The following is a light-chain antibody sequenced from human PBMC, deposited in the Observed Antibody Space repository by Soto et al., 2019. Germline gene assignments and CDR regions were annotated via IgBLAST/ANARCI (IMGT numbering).Light chain of an antibody. CDR1: QSISTY. Sequence: DIQMTQSPSSLSASVGDRITSTCRASQSISTYLNWYQQIPGKAPKLLIYVGSRLQSGVPSRFSGSASGTDFTLTISGLQPGDFATYYCQQSYSTPLTFGKGTKVEIK. CDR2: VGS. J-gene: IGKJ1*01. V-gene: IGKV1-39*01. CDR3: QQSYSTPLT.